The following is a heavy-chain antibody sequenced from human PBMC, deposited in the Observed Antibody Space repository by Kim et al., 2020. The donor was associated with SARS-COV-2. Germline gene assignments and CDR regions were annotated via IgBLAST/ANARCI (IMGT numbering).Heavy chain of an antibody. Sequence: SETLSLTCTVSGGSISSSSYYWGWIRQPPGKGLEWIGSIYYSGSTYYNPSLKSRVTISVDTSKNQFSLKLSSVTAADTAVYYCARLGSCTDYDFWSAIGSSAQCYFDYWGQGTLVTVSS. D-gene: IGHD3-3*01. CDR2: IYYSGST. J-gene: IGHJ4*02. V-gene: IGHV4-39*01. CDR1: GGSISSSSYY. CDR3: ARLGSCTDYDFWSAIGSSAQCYFDY.